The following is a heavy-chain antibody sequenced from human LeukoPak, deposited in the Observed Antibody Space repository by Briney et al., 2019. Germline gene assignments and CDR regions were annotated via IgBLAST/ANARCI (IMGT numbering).Heavy chain of an antibody. J-gene: IGHJ4*02. Sequence: WASVKVSCKVSGDTLPELSTHWVRQAPGKGLEWMGGLDPESGEIIYAQKFQGRVTMTEDTSTDTAYMELRSLRSEDAAVYYCATGGQWDLLVYWGQGTLVTVSS. CDR2: LDPESGEI. D-gene: IGHD1-26*01. CDR3: ATGGQWDLLVY. V-gene: IGHV1-24*01. CDR1: GDTLPELS.